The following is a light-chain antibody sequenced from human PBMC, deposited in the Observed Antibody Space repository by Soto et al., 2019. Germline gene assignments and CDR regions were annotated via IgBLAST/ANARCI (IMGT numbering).Light chain of an antibody. CDR2: GAS. CDR1: QSVSTN. J-gene: IGKJ1*01. V-gene: IGKV3-15*01. CDR3: QQYSDWLRT. Sequence: EIVMTQSPDTLSVSPGERANLSCRVSQSVSTNLAWYQQKPGQAPRLLLYGASTRATGIPARFSGSGSGTEFTLTISSLQSEDFAVYYCQQYSDWLRTFGQGAKVEIK.